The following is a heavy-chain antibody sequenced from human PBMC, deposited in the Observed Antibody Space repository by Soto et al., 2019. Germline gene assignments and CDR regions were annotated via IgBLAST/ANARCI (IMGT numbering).Heavy chain of an antibody. D-gene: IGHD4-17*01. CDR1: GYSLTSYW. V-gene: IGHV5-10-1*01. CDR3: ARLDGDYLGY. J-gene: IGHJ4*02. Sequence: PEESLKISCSGSGYSLTSYWISWVRQMPGKGLEWMGRIDPSDSYTNYSPSFQGHVTISADKSISTAYLQWSSLKASDTAMYYCARLDGDYLGYWGQGTLVTVSS. CDR2: IDPSDSYT.